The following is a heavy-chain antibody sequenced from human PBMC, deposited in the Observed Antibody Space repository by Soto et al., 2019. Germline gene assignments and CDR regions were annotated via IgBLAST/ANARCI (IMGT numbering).Heavy chain of an antibody. CDR3: ARDPDSLGLFYYYGMDV. J-gene: IGHJ6*02. D-gene: IGHD3-10*01. CDR1: EFTFGSYA. V-gene: IGHV3-23*01. Sequence: QPVGSLRLSGAASEFTFGSYAMSWVRQAPGKGLEWVADISGDGGTTHYADSVKGRFTISRNNIKNILYLEMSSLRADDTAVYYRARDPDSLGLFYYYGMDVWGQGTTVTVSS. CDR2: ISGDGGTT.